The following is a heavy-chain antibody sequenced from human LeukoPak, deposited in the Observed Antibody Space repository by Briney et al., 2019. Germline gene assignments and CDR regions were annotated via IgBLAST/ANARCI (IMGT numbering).Heavy chain of an antibody. CDR1: GFIFSDCY. CDR2: ISSTSSYT. Sequence: GGSLRLSCAASGFIFSDCYMSWIRQAPGKRLEWVSYISSTSSYTAYADSVKGRFTISRDNAKNSLYLQMNGLKAEDTAVYFCAKATNTPTGTPALAIDYWGQGTLVTVSS. CDR3: AKATNTPTGTPALAIDY. D-gene: IGHD1-1*01. V-gene: IGHV3-11*05. J-gene: IGHJ4*02.